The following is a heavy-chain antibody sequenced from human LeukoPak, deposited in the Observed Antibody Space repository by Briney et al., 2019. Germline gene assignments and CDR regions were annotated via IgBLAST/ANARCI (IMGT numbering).Heavy chain of an antibody. D-gene: IGHD2-2*02. CDR3: ARDALGYCSSTSCYTSWYFDL. CDR2: INPNSGGT. J-gene: IGHJ2*01. Sequence: ASVTVSCKASGYTFTGYYMHWVRQAPGQGLEWMGRINPNSGGTNYAQKFQGRVTMTRDTSISTAYMELSRLRSDDTAVYYCARDALGYCSSTSCYTSWYFDLWGRGTLVTVSS. V-gene: IGHV1-2*06. CDR1: GYTFTGYY.